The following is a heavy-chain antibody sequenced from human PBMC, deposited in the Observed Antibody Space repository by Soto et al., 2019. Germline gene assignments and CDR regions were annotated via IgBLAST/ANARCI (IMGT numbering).Heavy chain of an antibody. CDR3: ARLINYGSGSPPHYYYYYMDV. J-gene: IGHJ6*03. D-gene: IGHD3-10*01. CDR1: GGSISSGGYY. Sequence: PSETLSLTCTVSGGSISSGGYYWSWIRQHPGKGLEWIGYIYYSGSTYYNPSLKSRVTISVDTSKNQFSLKLSSVTAADTAVYYCARLINYGSGSPPHYYYYYMDVWGKGTTVTVSS. CDR2: IYYSGST. V-gene: IGHV4-31*03.